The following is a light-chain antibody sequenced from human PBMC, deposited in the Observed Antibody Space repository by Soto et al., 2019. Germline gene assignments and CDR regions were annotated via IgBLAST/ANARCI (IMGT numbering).Light chain of an antibody. CDR1: QSVSSN. CDR2: GAS. V-gene: IGKV3D-15*01. CDR3: QQYDKWPRT. Sequence: EIVSTQSPGTLSLSRWGIASLSCRASQSVSSNLAWYQQKPGQAPRLLIYGASSRATGIPDRFSGSGSGTEFTLTISNLQSEDFAVYHCQQYDKWPRTFGQGTKVDIK. J-gene: IGKJ1*01.